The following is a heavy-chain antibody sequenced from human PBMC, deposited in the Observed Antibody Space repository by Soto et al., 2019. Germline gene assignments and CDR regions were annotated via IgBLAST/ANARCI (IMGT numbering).Heavy chain of an antibody. J-gene: IGHJ6*02. V-gene: IGHV4-61*01. Sequence: QVQLQESGPGLVKPSETLSLTCTVSGGSVSSGSYYWSWIREPPGKGLEWIGYIFYSGSTNYNPSLKRRVPISVDTTKNQFALQLSSVTAADTAVDHCASVTRTCIRTSCYMYFYGMDVWGPGTTGTVSS. CDR2: IFYSGST. D-gene: IGHD2-2*02. CDR3: ASVTRTCIRTSCYMYFYGMDV. CDR1: GGSVSSGSYY.